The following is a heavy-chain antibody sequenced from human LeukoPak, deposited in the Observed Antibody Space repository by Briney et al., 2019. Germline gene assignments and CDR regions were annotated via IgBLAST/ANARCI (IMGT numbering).Heavy chain of an antibody. Sequence: ASVKVSCKASGYTFIGYYMHWVRQAPGQGLEWMGRINPNSGGANYAQKFQGRVTMTRDTSISTAYMELSRLRSDDTAVYYCARDHEDCSSTSCYDWGQGTLVTVSS. V-gene: IGHV1-2*06. CDR1: GYTFIGYY. CDR2: INPNSGGA. CDR3: ARDHEDCSSTSCYD. J-gene: IGHJ4*02. D-gene: IGHD2-2*01.